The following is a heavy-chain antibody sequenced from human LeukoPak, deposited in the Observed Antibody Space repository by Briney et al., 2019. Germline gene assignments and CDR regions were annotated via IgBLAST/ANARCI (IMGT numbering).Heavy chain of an antibody. CDR3: ARGDLITISF. CDR2: INHGGST. V-gene: IGHV4-34*01. CDR1: GGSFSGDF. D-gene: IGHD3-3*01. Sequence: SETLSLTCAVYGGSFSGDFWSWIRQSPGKGLEWIGEINHGGSTTYNPSLKSRVTISVDTSKNQFSLKLSSVTAADTAVYYCARGDLITISFWGQGTLVTVSS. J-gene: IGHJ4*02.